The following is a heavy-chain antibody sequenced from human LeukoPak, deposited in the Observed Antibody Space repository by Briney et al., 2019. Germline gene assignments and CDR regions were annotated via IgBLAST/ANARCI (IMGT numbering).Heavy chain of an antibody. CDR2: IYTTGST. Sequence: SEALSLTCTVSGGSISSHYWTRIRQPAGKGLEWIGRIYTTGSTNYNPSLNSRVTMSVDMSKNQFSLKLSSVTAADTAVYYCARQIAVAGKAGFYYWGQGTLVTVSS. V-gene: IGHV4-4*07. CDR3: ARQIAVAGKAGFYY. CDR1: GGSISSHY. D-gene: IGHD6-19*01. J-gene: IGHJ4*02.